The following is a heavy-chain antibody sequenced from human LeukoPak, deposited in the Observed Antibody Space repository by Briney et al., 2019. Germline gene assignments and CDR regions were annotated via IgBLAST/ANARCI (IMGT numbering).Heavy chain of an antibody. Sequence: SETLSLTCTVSGGSISSYYWSWIRQPPGKGLEWIGYIYYSGSTYYNSSLKSRVTISEDTSKDQFSLKLSSVTAADTAVYYCASSPDTAMVDYWGQGTLVTVSS. J-gene: IGHJ4*02. CDR2: IYYSGST. CDR3: ASSPDTAMVDY. CDR1: GGSISSYY. V-gene: IGHV4-59*12. D-gene: IGHD5-18*01.